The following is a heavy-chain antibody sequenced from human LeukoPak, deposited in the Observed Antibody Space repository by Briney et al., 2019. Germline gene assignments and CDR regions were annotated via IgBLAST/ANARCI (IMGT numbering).Heavy chain of an antibody. J-gene: IGHJ4*02. CDR1: GYTFTSYY. D-gene: IGHD2-15*01. Sequence: ASVKVSCKASGYTFTSYYMHWLRQAPGQRLEWMGIINPSGGSTSYAQKFQGRVTMTRDTSTSTVYMELSSLRSEDTAVYYCARAHLGYCSGGSCYTAPSFDYWGQGTLVTVSS. CDR3: ARAHLGYCSGGSCYTAPSFDY. V-gene: IGHV1-46*01. CDR2: INPSGGST.